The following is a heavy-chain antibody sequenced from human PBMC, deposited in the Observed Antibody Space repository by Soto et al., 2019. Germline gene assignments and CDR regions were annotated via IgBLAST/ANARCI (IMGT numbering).Heavy chain of an antibody. D-gene: IGHD2-15*01. V-gene: IGHV3-23*01. Sequence: LRLSCAASGFTFSSYAMGWVRQGPGKGLEWVAVVSIGGSTHYADSVRGRFTISRDNSKNTLSLQMNSLTAEDTAVYFCAKRRGAGGHFDYWGQGALVTVSS. CDR1: GFTFSSYA. CDR2: VSIGGST. CDR3: AKRRGAGGHFDY. J-gene: IGHJ4*02.